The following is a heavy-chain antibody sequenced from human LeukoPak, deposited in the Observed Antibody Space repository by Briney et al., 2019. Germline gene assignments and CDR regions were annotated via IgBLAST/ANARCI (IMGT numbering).Heavy chain of an antibody. Sequence: GGSLRLSCAASGFTFSSYWMSWVRQAPGKGLEWVANIKQDGSEKYYVDSVKGRFTISRDNAKNSLYLQMNSLRAEDTAVYYCARALGVYSSGWLQYYFDYWGQGTLVTVSS. CDR2: IKQDGSEK. V-gene: IGHV3-7*01. CDR1: GFTFSSYW. CDR3: ARALGVYSSGWLQYYFDY. J-gene: IGHJ4*02. D-gene: IGHD6-19*01.